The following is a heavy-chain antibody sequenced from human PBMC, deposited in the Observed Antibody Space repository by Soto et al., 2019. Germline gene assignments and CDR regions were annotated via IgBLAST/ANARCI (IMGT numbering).Heavy chain of an antibody. CDR1: GGSITRNNHY. V-gene: IGHV4-39*02. CDR2: ILYSGST. CDR3: ARLGSSGWYQGSYFDY. J-gene: IGHJ4*02. D-gene: IGHD6-19*01. Sequence: QLQLQESGPGLVKPSETLSLTCIVSGGSITRNNHYWGWIRQSPGKGLEWIGSILYSGSTNYNPSIKSRVTLSVETSKNNFSLKNSSVTAADTALYYCARLGSSGWYQGSYFDYWGQGTLVTVSS.